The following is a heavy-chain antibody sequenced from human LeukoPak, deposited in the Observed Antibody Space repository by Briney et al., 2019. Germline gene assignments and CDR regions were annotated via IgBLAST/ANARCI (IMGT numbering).Heavy chain of an antibody. CDR2: INHSGST. V-gene: IGHV4-34*10. D-gene: IGHD1-26*01. Sequence: PSETLSLTCAVYGGSFSGYYWSWIRQPPGKGLEWIGEINHSGSTNYNPSLKSRFTISRDNAKNLLYLQMNSLRAEETAVYYCARVLVGALDYWGQGTLVTVSS. CDR3: ARVLVGALDY. J-gene: IGHJ4*02. CDR1: GGSFSGYY.